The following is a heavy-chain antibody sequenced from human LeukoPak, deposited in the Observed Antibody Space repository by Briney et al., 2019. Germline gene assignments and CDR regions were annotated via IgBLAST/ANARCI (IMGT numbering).Heavy chain of an antibody. V-gene: IGHV4-39*01. CDR2: IYHSGST. CDR3: ARLYGYSYGYADY. CDR1: GGSFRGYY. D-gene: IGHD5-18*01. J-gene: IGHJ4*02. Sequence: PSETLSLTCAVYGGSFRGYYWGWIRQPPGKGLEWIGSIYHSGSTYYNPSLKSRVTISVDTSKNQLSLKLSSVTAADTAVYYCARLYGYSYGYADYWGQGTLVTVSS.